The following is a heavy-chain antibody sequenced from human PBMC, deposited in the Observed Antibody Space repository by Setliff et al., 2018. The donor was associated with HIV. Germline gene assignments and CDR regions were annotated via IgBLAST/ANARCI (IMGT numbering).Heavy chain of an antibody. D-gene: IGHD2-2*01. CDR2: LHSLGSSSVSYTP. J-gene: IGHJ4*01. Sequence: SETLSLTCSVSSGSMTGHYWTWVRQPPGKGLEWIGYLHSLGSSSVSYTPNYTPSLKSRITIALDTSKRQFSLTMASVTAADTAVYYCARGLSSQTYWGTRPLGLDYWGQGSLVTVSS. V-gene: IGHV4-4*08. CDR3: ARGLSSQTYWGTRPLGLDY. CDR1: SGSMTGHY.